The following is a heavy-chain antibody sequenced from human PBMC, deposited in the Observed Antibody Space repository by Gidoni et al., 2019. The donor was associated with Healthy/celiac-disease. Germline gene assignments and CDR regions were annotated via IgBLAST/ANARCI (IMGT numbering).Heavy chain of an antibody. CDR2: IKQDGSEK. CDR3: ARQRYYYDSSGYYSDAFDI. D-gene: IGHD3-22*01. V-gene: IGHV3-7*01. Sequence: EVQLVESGGGLVQPGGSLRLSCASSGFTFSSYWMRWVRQAPGKGREWVANIKQDGSEKYYVDSVKGRFTISRDNAKNSLYLQMNSLRAEDTAVYYCARQRYYYDSSGYYSDAFDIWGQGTMVTVSS. CDR1: GFTFSSYW. J-gene: IGHJ3*02.